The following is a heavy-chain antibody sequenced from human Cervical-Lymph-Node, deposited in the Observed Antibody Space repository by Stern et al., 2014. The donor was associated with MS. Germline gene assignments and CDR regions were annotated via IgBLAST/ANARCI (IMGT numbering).Heavy chain of an antibody. CDR2: IIRNGGNI. J-gene: IGHJ4*02. CDR3: VRDKGVISAAFGY. D-gene: IGHD3-3*01. CDR1: GFTIDDYA. Sequence: EVQLVESGGHSVQPGRSLRLSCAASGFTIDDYAMHWVRQASGKGLEWVSGIIRNGGNIGYADSVKGRFTISRDDAKNSLYLQMNSLRPEDTALYYCVRDKGVISAAFGYWGQGTLVTVSS. V-gene: IGHV3-9*01.